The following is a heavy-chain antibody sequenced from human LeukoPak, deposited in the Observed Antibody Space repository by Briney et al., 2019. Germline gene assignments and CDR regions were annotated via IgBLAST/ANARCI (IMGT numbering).Heavy chain of an antibody. CDR1: GFTLTSYG. J-gene: IGHJ4*02. V-gene: IGHV3-33*06. Sequence: GRSLRLSCAASGFTLTSYGMHWVRPAPGKGLGWVAVIWYDGSNKYYADSVKGRFTISRDNSKNTLYLQMNSMRAEDTAVYYCAKDRATKPNYFDYWGQGTLVTVSS. CDR3: AKDRATKPNYFDY. CDR2: IWYDGSNK.